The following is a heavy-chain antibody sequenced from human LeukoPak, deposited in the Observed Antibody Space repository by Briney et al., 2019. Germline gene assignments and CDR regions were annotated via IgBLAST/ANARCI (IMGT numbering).Heavy chain of an antibody. J-gene: IGHJ6*03. CDR3: ARDRKYGSGLIKYYYYYYMDV. Sequence: GASVKVSCKASGYTFTGYYMHWVRQAPGQGLEWMGWINPNSGGTNYAQKFQGRVTMTRDTSISTAYMELSRLRSDDTAVYYCARDRKYGSGLIKYYYYYYMDVWGKGTTVTISS. V-gene: IGHV1-2*02. CDR2: INPNSGGT. CDR1: GYTFTGYY. D-gene: IGHD6-19*01.